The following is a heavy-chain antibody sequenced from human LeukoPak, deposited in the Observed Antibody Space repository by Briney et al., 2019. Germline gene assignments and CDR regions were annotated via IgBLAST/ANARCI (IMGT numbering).Heavy chain of an antibody. CDR2: ISSNGGST. CDR3: VQPVAVAPEGLDY. V-gene: IGHV3-64D*09. D-gene: IGHD6-19*01. Sequence: GGSLRLSCSVSGFTFSSYAMHWVRQAPGKGLEYVSAISSNGGSTYYADSVKGRFTISRDNSKNTLYLQMSSLRAEDTAVYYCVQPVAVAPEGLDYWGQGTLVTVSS. CDR1: GFTFSSYA. J-gene: IGHJ4*02.